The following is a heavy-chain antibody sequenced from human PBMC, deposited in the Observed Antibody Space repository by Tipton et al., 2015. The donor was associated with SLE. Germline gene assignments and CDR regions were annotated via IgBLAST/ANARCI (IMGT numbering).Heavy chain of an antibody. CDR1: GYTFTSYD. D-gene: IGHD3-3*01. V-gene: IGHV1-8*01. J-gene: IGHJ4*02. Sequence: QSGPEVKKPGAAVKVSCKASGYTFTSYDINWVRQATGQGLEWMGWMNPNSGNTGYAQKFQGRVTITRNTSISTAFMELGNLRSKATDVYYCARGPGWRGYYYYFDYWGQGTLVTVSS. CDR2: MNPNSGNT. CDR3: ARGPGWRGYYYYFDY.